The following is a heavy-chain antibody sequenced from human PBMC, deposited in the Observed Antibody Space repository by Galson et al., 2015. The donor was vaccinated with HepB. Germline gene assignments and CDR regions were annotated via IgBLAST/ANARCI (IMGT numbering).Heavy chain of an antibody. CDR3: ARDQGTYSYGWNYYYGMDV. D-gene: IGHD5-18*01. J-gene: IGHJ6*02. Sequence: SLRLSCAASGFTFSSYEMNWVRQAPGKGLEWVSYISSSGSTIYYADSVKGRFTISRDNAKNSLYLQMNSLRAEDTAVYYCARDQGTYSYGWNYYYGMDVWGQGTTVTVSS. CDR2: ISSSGSTI. CDR1: GFTFSSYE. V-gene: IGHV3-48*03.